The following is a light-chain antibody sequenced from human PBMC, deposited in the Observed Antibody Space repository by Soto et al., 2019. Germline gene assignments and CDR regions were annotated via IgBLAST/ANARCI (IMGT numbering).Light chain of an antibody. CDR2: DVS. J-gene: IGLJ1*01. V-gene: IGLV2-14*01. CDR3: SSYTSSSTYV. CDR1: SSVVGGYNY. Sequence: QSALTQPASVSGSPGQSITISCTGTSSVVGGYNYVSWYQQHPGKAPKLMIYDVSNRPSGVSNRFSGSKSGNTASLTISGLQAEDEADYYCSSYTSSSTYVFGTGTKVTV.